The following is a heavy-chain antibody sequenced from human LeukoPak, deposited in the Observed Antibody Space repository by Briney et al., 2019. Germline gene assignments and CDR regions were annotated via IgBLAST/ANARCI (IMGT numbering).Heavy chain of an antibody. J-gene: IGHJ4*02. V-gene: IGHV4-39*01. CDR1: GGSISSSTYY. CDR2: IYYSGST. Sequence: SETLSLTCTVSGGSISSSTYYWGWIRQPPGKGLEWIGTIYYSGSTYYNPSLKSRVTISVDTSKNQLSLKLSSVTAADTAVYFCVRHGPSGSYYYFDYWGQGTLVTVSS. CDR3: VRHGPSGSYYYFDY. D-gene: IGHD1-26*01.